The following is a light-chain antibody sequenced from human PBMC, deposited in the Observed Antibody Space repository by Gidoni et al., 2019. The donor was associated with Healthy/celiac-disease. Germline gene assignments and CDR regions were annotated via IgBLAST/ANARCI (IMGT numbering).Light chain of an antibody. J-gene: IGKJ1*01. V-gene: IGKV3-15*01. CDR2: GAS. CDR1: QSVSSN. CDR3: QQYNNGPPGT. Sequence: EIVMTQSPATLSVSPGERATLSCRASQSVSSNLAWYQQKPGQAPRLLIYGASTRATGIPARFSGRGAGKEFTLTISSLQSEDFAVYYCQQYNNGPPGTFGQGTKVEIK.